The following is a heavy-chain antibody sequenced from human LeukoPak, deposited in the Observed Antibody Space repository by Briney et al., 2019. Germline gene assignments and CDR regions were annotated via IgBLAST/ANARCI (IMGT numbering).Heavy chain of an antibody. D-gene: IGHD2-15*01. CDR2: ISSSSSYI. J-gene: IGHJ4*02. CDR3: ARDPQDIVVVVAATVWEYYFDY. Sequence: SGGSLRLSCAASGFTFSSYSMNWVRQAPGKGLEWVSPISSSSSYIYYADSVKGRFTISRDNAKNSLYLQMNSLRAEDTAVYYCARDPQDIVVVVAATVWEYYFDYWGQGTLVTVSS. CDR1: GFTFSSYS. V-gene: IGHV3-21*01.